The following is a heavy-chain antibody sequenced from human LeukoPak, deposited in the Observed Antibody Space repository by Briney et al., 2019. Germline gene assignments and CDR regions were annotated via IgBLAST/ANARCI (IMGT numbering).Heavy chain of an antibody. D-gene: IGHD3-22*01. CDR1: GFTFSSYA. Sequence: AGGSLRLSCAASGFTFSSYAMHWVRQAPGKGLEWVAVISYDGSNKYYADSVKGRFTISRDNSKNTLYLQMNSLRAEDTAVYYCAKDLDYYDSSGFDYWGQGTLVTVSS. CDR3: AKDLDYYDSSGFDY. V-gene: IGHV3-30*04. CDR2: ISYDGSNK. J-gene: IGHJ4*02.